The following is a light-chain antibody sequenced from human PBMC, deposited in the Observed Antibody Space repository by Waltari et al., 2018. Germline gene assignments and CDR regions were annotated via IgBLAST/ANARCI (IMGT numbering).Light chain of an antibody. CDR2: ATS. Sequence: DIQMTQSPSSLSASVGDRVTITCRASQSISKFLNWYQQKPGKAPKLLISATSTRQTGVRSRFRSSGSGTDFSLNISSLQPEDFATYYCQQSYSIPISFGPGTEVEIK. CDR1: QSISKF. J-gene: IGKJ3*01. CDR3: QQSYSIPIS. V-gene: IGKV1-39*01.